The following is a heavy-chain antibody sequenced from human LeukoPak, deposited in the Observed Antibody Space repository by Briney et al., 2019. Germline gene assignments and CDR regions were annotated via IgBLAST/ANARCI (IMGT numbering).Heavy chain of an antibody. Sequence: GGSLRLPCSASGFTFSSYAMHWVRQAPGKGLEYVSAISSNGGSTYYADSVKGRFTISRDNSKNTLYLQMSSLRAEDTAVYYCVKGVAARRGHFDYWGQGTLVTVSS. CDR1: GFTFSSYA. D-gene: IGHD6-6*01. V-gene: IGHV3-64D*09. J-gene: IGHJ4*02. CDR3: VKGVAARRGHFDY. CDR2: ISSNGGST.